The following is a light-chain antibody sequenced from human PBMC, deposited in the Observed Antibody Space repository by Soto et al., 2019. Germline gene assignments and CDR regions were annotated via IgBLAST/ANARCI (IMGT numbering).Light chain of an antibody. CDR2: DAS. CDR3: QQYNSYPG. CDR1: QSISSW. J-gene: IGKJ1*01. V-gene: IGKV1-5*01. Sequence: DMQMTQSPSTLSASVGDRVTITSRASQSISSWLAWYQQKPGKAPKLLIYDASSLESGVPSRFSGSGSGTEFTLTISSLQPDDFATYYCQQYNSYPGFGQGTKVEIK.